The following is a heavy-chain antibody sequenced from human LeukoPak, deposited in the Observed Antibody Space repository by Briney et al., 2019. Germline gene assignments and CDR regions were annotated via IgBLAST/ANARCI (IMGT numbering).Heavy chain of an antibody. V-gene: IGHV1-3*01. J-gene: IGHJ4*02. CDR2: INAGNGDT. D-gene: IGHD5-12*01. Sequence: EASVKVSCKASGYTFTDYAMQWVRQAPGQSLEWMGWINAGNGDTKYSQMFQGRVTITRDTSASTAYMELSSLRREDTAVYYCARGRWVAPRQGYYLDYWGQGTLVTVSS. CDR3: ARGRWVAPRQGYYLDY. CDR1: GYTFTDYA.